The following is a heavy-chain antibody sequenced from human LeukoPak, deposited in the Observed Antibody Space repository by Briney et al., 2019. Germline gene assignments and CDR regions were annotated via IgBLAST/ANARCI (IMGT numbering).Heavy chain of an antibody. CDR1: GYTFTIYG. D-gene: IGHD3-22*01. J-gene: IGHJ6*03. Sequence: ASVKVSCKASGYTFTIYGISWVRQAPGQGHEWMGWISAYNGNTNYAQKLQGRVTMTTDTSTSTAYMELRSLRSDDTAVYYCARLSRYYDSSGYYPPDYYYYYMDVWGKGTTVTVSS. CDR2: ISAYNGNT. V-gene: IGHV1-18*01. CDR3: ARLSRYYDSSGYYPPDYYYYYMDV.